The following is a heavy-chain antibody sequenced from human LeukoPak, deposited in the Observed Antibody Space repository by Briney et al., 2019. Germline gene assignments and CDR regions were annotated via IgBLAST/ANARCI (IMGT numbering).Heavy chain of an antibody. Sequence: SETLSLTCTVSGGSISRYYWGWIRPRPGEGLEWIGYIYYSWSTNYNPSLKSRATISVDTSKNQFSLKLSSVTAADTAVYYCARAIYYYMDVWGKGTTVTVSS. CDR2: IYYSWST. CDR1: GGSISRYY. V-gene: IGHV4-59*01. J-gene: IGHJ6*03. CDR3: ARAIYYYMDV.